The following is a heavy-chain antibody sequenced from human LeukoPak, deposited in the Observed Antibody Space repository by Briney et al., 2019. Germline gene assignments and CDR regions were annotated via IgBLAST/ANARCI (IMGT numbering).Heavy chain of an antibody. D-gene: IGHD3-22*01. J-gene: IGHJ4*02. CDR1: GFTFSDFY. CDR2: IDTTGTTI. V-gene: IGHV3-11*01. Sequence: GGSLRLSCAASGFTFSDFYMSWIHQAPGKGLEWVSDIDTTGTTIYFADFVRGRFTISRDNAKDSLYLQMNSLRAEDTAVYYCARNRRDSSGYYHLDYWGQGTLVTVSS. CDR3: ARNRRDSSGYYHLDY.